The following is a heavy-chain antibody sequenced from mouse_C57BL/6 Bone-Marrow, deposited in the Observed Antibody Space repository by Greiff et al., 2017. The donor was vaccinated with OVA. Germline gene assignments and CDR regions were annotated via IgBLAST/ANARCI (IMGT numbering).Heavy chain of an antibody. Sequence: DVKLVESGPELVKPGDSVKISCKASGYSFTGYFMNWVMQSHGKSLEWIGRINPYNGDTFYSQKFKGKATLTVDKSSSTAHMELRSLTSEDSAVYYCARKRVITTVVANYAMDYWGQGTSVTVSS. D-gene: IGHD1-1*01. CDR1: GYSFTGYF. J-gene: IGHJ4*01. V-gene: IGHV1-20*01. CDR3: ARKRVITTVVANYAMDY. CDR2: INPYNGDT.